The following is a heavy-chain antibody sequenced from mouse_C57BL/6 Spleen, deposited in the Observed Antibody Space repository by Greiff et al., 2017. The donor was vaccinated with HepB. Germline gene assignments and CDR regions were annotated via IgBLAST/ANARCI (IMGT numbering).Heavy chain of an antibody. CDR3: ARSRGSSYFDY. D-gene: IGHD1-1*01. Sequence: ESGAELARPGASVKLSCKASGYTFTSYGISWVKQRTGQGLEWIGEIYPRSGNTYYNEKFKGKATLTADKSSSTAYMELRSLTSEDSAVYFCARSRGSSYFDYWGQGTTLTVSS. CDR1: GYTFTSYG. CDR2: IYPRSGNT. V-gene: IGHV1-81*01. J-gene: IGHJ2*01.